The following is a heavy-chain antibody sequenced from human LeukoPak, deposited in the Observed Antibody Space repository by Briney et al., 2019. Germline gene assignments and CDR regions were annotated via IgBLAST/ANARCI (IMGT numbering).Heavy chain of an antibody. V-gene: IGHV3-21*01. CDR3: AALGRSSSWYGNWFDP. Sequence: PGGSLRLSCAASEFTFSSYSMNWVRQAPGKGLEWVSSISSSGSYIYYSDSVKGRFTISRDNSKNTLYLQMNSLRPEDTAIYHCAALGRSSSWYGNWFDPWGQGTLVTVSS. D-gene: IGHD6-13*01. CDR1: EFTFSSYS. CDR2: ISSSGSYI. J-gene: IGHJ5*02.